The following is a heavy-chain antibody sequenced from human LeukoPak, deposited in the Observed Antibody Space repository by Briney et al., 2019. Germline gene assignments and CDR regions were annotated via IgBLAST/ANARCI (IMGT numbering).Heavy chain of an antibody. CDR2: IYTSGST. Sequence: KPSETLSLTCTVSGDSISSGTYYWSWIRQPAGNGLEWIGRIYTSGSTNYNPSLKSRVTISVDTSKNQFSLNLSSVTAADTAVYYCARDSPPSYCSAGSCYFDPWGQGTLVTVSS. CDR3: ARDSPPSYCSAGSCYFDP. V-gene: IGHV4-61*02. CDR1: GDSISSGTYY. J-gene: IGHJ5*02. D-gene: IGHD2-15*01.